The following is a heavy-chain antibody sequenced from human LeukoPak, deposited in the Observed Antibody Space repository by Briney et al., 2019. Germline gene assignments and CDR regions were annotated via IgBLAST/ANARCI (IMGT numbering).Heavy chain of an antibody. Sequence: PSETLSLTCTVSGYSISSGYYWGWLRQPPGKGLEWIGGISHSGSTYYNSSFHRRVTISIDTSKNQFSLRLTSVTAADTAVYYCTRGSDILTGYRTPYYFDYWGRGTLVTVSS. CDR3: TRGSDILTGYRTPYYFDY. D-gene: IGHD3-9*01. CDR2: ISHSGST. J-gene: IGHJ4*02. V-gene: IGHV4-38-2*02. CDR1: GYSISSGYY.